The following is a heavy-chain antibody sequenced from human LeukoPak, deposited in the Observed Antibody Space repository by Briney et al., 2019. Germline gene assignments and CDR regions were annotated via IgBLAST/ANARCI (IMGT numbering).Heavy chain of an antibody. V-gene: IGHV3-23*01. CDR3: AKADGYSYGQYYYYYYYMDV. Sequence: GGSLRLSCAASGFTFSGYAMSWVRQAPGKGLEWVSAISGSGGSTYYADSVKGRFTISRDNSKNTLYLQMNSLRAEDTAVYYCAKADGYSYGQYYYYYYYMDVWGKGTTVTVSS. CDR1: GFTFSGYA. CDR2: ISGSGGST. D-gene: IGHD5-18*01. J-gene: IGHJ6*03.